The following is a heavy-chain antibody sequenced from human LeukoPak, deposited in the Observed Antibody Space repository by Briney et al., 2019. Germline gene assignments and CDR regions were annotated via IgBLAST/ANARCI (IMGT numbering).Heavy chain of an antibody. CDR2: IYYSGTT. CDR1: GGSISNYY. CDR3: ARDTGSGPYYFDY. V-gene: IGHV4-59*12. J-gene: IGHJ4*02. Sequence: SETLSLTCTVSGGSISNYYWSWIRQPPGKGLEWIGYIYYSGTTNYNPSLKSRVTISVDTSKNQFSLKLSSVTAADTAVYYCARDTGSGPYYFDYWGQGTLVTVSS. D-gene: IGHD3-10*01.